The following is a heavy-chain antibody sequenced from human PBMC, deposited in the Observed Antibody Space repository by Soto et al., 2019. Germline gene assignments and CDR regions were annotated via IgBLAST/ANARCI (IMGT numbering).Heavy chain of an antibody. D-gene: IGHD1-26*01. CDR1: GFTFSSYA. J-gene: IGHJ6*02. CDR3: AKERESRCPEELCYYYYGMDV. V-gene: IGHV3-23*01. Sequence: PGGSLRLSCAASGFTFSSYAMSWVRQAPGKGLEWVSAISGSGGSTYYADSVKGRFTISRDNSKNTLYLQVNSLRAEDTAVYYCAKERESRCPEELCYYYYGMDVWGQGTTVTVSS. CDR2: ISGSGGST.